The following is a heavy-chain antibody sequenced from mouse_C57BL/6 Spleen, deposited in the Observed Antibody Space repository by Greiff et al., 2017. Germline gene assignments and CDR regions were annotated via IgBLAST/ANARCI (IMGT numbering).Heavy chain of an antibody. CDR3: ARGPTLNWYFDV. J-gene: IGHJ1*03. CDR1: GYTFTSYW. D-gene: IGHD1-1*01. V-gene: IGHV1-69*01. CDR2: IDPSDSYT. Sequence: QVQLQQPGAELVMPGASVKLSCKASGYTFTSYWMHWVKQRPGQGLEWIGEIDPSDSYTNYNQKFKGKSTLTVDKSSSTAYMQLSSLTSEDSAVYYCARGPTLNWYFDVWGTGTTVTVSS.